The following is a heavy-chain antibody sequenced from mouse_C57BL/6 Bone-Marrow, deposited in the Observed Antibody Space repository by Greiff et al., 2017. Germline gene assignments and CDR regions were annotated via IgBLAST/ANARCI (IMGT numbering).Heavy chain of an antibody. D-gene: IGHD4-1*01. J-gene: IGHJ2*01. CDR2: IYPSDSET. Sequence: QVQLQQPGAELVRPGSSVKLSCKASGYTFTSYWMDWVKQRPGQGLEWIGNIYPSDSETHYNQKFKDKATLTVDKSSSTAYMQLSSLTSEDSAVYYCARGTGTWYYFDYWGQGTTLTVSS. CDR1: GYTFTSYW. CDR3: ARGTGTWYYFDY. V-gene: IGHV1-61*01.